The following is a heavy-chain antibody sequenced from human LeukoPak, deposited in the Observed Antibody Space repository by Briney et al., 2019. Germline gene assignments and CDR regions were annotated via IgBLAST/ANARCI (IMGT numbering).Heavy chain of an antibody. Sequence: GGSLRLSCAASGFTVSSNYMSWVRQAPGKGLEWVSVIYSGGSTYYADSVKGRFTISRDNSKNTLYLQMNSLRAEHTAVYYCARGPRAYGHDEFDYWGQGTLVTVSS. CDR3: ARGPRAYGHDEFDY. J-gene: IGHJ4*02. CDR1: GFTVSSNY. D-gene: IGHD3-10*01. V-gene: IGHV3-53*01. CDR2: IYSGGST.